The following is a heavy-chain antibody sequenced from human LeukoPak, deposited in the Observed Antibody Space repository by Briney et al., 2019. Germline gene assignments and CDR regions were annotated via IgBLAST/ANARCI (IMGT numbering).Heavy chain of an antibody. CDR3: ARDNRGSRLFPRNYYYYYMDV. D-gene: IGHD2-21*01. J-gene: IGHJ6*03. V-gene: IGHV3-7*01. CDR2: IKQDGSEK. CDR1: GFTFITYW. Sequence: GGSLTLSCAASGFTFITYWMTWVRQAPGKGLEWVANIKQDGSEKYYVDSVKGRFTISRDNAKNSVYLQMNSLRAEDTAVYYCARDNRGSRLFPRNYYYYYMDVWGKGTTVTVSS.